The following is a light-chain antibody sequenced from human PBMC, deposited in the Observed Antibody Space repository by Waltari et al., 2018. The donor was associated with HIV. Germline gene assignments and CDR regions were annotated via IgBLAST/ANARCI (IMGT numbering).Light chain of an antibody. J-gene: IGLJ1*01. CDR2: AVT. CDR1: SSDVASYNL. V-gene: IGLV2-23*02. Sequence: QSALTQPASVSGSPRQSITISCTATSSDVASYNLVSWYQQHPGKAPTFMIYAVTKRPSGVSNRFSGSKSDNTASLTISGLQAEDEADYYCCSYAGTGTYVFGTGTKVTVL. CDR3: CSYAGTGTYV.